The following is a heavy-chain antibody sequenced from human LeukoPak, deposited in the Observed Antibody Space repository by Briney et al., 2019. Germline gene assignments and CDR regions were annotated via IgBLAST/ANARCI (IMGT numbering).Heavy chain of an antibody. Sequence: GASVKVSCKASGYTFSNYGISWVRQAPGQGLEWMGWISSYNDNTNYAQNLQGRVTMTTDTSTSTAYMELRSLRSDDTAVYYCARTDGRYCSSTSCYGAPYFDYWGQGTLVTVSS. CDR3: ARTDGRYCSSTSCYGAPYFDY. V-gene: IGHV1-18*01. J-gene: IGHJ4*02. D-gene: IGHD2-2*01. CDR1: GYTFSNYG. CDR2: ISSYNDNT.